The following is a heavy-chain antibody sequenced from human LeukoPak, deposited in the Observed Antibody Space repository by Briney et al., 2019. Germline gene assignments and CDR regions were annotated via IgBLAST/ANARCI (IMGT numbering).Heavy chain of an antibody. CDR2: ISGSGGTI. V-gene: IGHV3-23*01. J-gene: IGHJ4*02. CDR3: ARDMGDGDYVLDY. CDR1: GFTFGTYA. D-gene: IGHD4-17*01. Sequence: GGSLRLSCAASGFTFGTYAMGWVRQAPGKGLEWVSAISGSGGTIYYADSVKGRFTISRDNSKNTLYLQMNSLRAEATAVYYCARDMGDGDYVLDYWGQGTLVTVSS.